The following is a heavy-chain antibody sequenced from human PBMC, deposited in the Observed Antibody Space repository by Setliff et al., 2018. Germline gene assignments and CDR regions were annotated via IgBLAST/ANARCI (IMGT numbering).Heavy chain of an antibody. D-gene: IGHD2-15*01. CDR1: GYSFTRHY. CDR2: VNPNDGST. J-gene: IGHJ6*02. CDR3: ARDLRDVVVVPSTTGYYHGMDV. Sequence: ASVKVSCKTSGYSFTRHYLHWVRQAPGQGLEWKGMVNPNDGSTRYAQKFQGRVTMTRDTSTSSVYMELSSLRSEDTAVYYCARDLRDVVVVPSTTGYYHGMDVWGQGTTVTVSS. V-gene: IGHV1-46*01.